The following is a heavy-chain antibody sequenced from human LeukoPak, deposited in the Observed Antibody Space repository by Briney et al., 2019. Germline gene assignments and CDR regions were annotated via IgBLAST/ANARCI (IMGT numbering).Heavy chain of an antibody. D-gene: IGHD6-19*01. Sequence: PSETLSLTCSVTGVSITDYYWSWIRQPPGKGLEWIGEINHSGSTNYNPSLKSRVTISVDTSKNQFSLRLNSVTAADTAVYYCARYSSSGDWFDPWDQGVLVTVSS. CDR1: GVSITDYY. CDR2: INHSGST. CDR3: ARYSSSGDWFDP. V-gene: IGHV4-34*01. J-gene: IGHJ5*02.